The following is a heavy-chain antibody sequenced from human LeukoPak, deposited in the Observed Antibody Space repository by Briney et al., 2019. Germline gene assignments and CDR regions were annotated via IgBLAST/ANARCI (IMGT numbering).Heavy chain of an antibody. CDR3: AATSGWFYNWFDP. Sequence: RGSLRLSCAASGFTFSSYSMNWVRQAPGKGLEWVSYISSSSSTIYYADSVKGRFTISRDNAKNSLYLQMNSLRAEDTAVYYCAATSGWFYNWFDPWGQGTLVTVSS. CDR1: GFTFSSYS. D-gene: IGHD6-19*01. J-gene: IGHJ5*02. CDR2: ISSSSSTI. V-gene: IGHV3-48*01.